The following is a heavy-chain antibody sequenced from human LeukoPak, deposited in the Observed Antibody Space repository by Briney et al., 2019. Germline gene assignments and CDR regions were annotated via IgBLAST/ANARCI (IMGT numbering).Heavy chain of an antibody. J-gene: IGHJ3*02. V-gene: IGHV1-2*02. Sequence: ASVKVSCKASGYTFTGYYMHWVRQAPGQGLEWMGWINPNSGGTNYAQKFQGRVTMTRDTSISTAYMELSRLRSDDTAVYYCARPFLKVGVVERGDSDAFDIWGQGTMVTVSS. CDR2: INPNSGGT. D-gene: IGHD2-15*01. CDR3: ARPFLKVGVVERGDSDAFDI. CDR1: GYTFTGYY.